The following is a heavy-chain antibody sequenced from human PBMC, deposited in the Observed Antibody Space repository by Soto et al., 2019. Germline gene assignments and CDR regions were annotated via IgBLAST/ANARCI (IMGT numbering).Heavy chain of an antibody. CDR2: IRSKAYGGTT. D-gene: IGHD4-17*01. J-gene: IGHJ6*02. Sequence: LRLSCTASGFTFGDYAMSWFRQAPGKGLEWVGFIRSKAYGGTTEYAASVKGRFTISRDDSKSIAYLQMNSLKTEDTAVYYCTREGDYGDYGNYYYYGMDVWGQGTTVTVSS. V-gene: IGHV3-49*03. CDR3: TREGDYGDYGNYYYYGMDV. CDR1: GFTFGDYA.